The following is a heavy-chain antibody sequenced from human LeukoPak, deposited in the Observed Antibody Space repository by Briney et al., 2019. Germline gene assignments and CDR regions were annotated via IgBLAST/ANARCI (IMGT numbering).Heavy chain of an antibody. CDR2: IYSSGGT. J-gene: IGHJ5*02. D-gene: IGHD6-13*01. CDR3: AREDSLSSWYFDA. CDR1: DGSISSFY. V-gene: IGHV4-4*07. Sequence: SETLSLTCTVSDGSISSFYWNWIRQPAGKGLEWIGRIYSSGGTNYNPSLKSRVTMSVDTSKNQVSLTVNSVTAADTAVYYCAREDSLSSWYFDAWGQGTLVTVSS.